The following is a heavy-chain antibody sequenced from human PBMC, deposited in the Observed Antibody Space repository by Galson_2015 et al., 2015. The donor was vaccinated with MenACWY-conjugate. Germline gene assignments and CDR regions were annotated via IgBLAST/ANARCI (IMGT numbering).Heavy chain of an antibody. J-gene: IGHJ4*02. CDR2: IFPLYKST. V-gene: IGHV1-69*13. Sequence: SVKVPCKASGGTSNNYAFSWVRRAPGQGLEWMGGIFPLYKSTTYAQKFQDKVTITADESTSTTYMELSSLSSEDTAVYYCTRDRLLELHPSFDYWGQGPLVIVSS. CDR1: GGTSNNYA. CDR3: TRDRLLELHPSFDY. D-gene: IGHD3-10*01.